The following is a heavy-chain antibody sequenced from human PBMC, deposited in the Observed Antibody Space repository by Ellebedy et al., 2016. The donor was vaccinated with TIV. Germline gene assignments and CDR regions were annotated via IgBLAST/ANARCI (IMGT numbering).Heavy chain of an antibody. CDR2: ISYDGSNK. CDR1: GFTFSSYG. J-gene: IGHJ6*02. V-gene: IGHV3-30*18. D-gene: IGHD6-19*01. CDR3: AKVLRGSGWRYYGMDI. Sequence: GESLKISXAAPGFTFSSYGMHWVRQAPGKGLEWVAVISYDGSNKYYADSVKGRFTISRDNSKNTLYLQMNSLRAEDTAVYYCAKVLRGSGWRYYGMDIWGQGTTVTVSS.